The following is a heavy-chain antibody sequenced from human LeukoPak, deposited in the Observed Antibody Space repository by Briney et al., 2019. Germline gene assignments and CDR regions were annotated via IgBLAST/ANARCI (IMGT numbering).Heavy chain of an antibody. CDR3: ARTIGYHPYYGMDV. V-gene: IGHV3-53*04. CDR2: IYSGGST. CDR1: RFTLSSNY. J-gene: IGHJ6*02. Sequence: PGGSLRASCVHSRFTLSSNYMSWVRPAPRKGVAWVSVIYSGGSTNYADSVKDRFTTSRHNSKNTMYFQINSLIAEDTAVYYCARTIGYHPYYGMDVWGQGTTVTVSS. D-gene: IGHD2-2*01.